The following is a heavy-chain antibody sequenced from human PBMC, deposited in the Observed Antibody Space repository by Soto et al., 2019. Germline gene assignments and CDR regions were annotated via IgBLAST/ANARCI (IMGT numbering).Heavy chain of an antibody. CDR3: ARYYYDSSGLEAGYYYGMDV. CDR1: GCSFTSYW. V-gene: IGHV5-10-1*01. J-gene: IGHJ6*02. D-gene: IGHD3-22*01. CDR2: SDPIYCYT. Sequence: GESLKISCKGSGCSFTSYWISWVRQMPGKGLEWMGMSDPIYCYTNYNPSFQGHGTISADKSISTAYLQWSSLKASETAMYYCARYYYDSSGLEAGYYYGMDVWGQGTTVTGSS.